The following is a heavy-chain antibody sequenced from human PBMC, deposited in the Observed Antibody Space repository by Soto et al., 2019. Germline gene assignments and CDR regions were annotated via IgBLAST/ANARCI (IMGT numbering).Heavy chain of an antibody. J-gene: IGHJ5*02. CDR3: ARCTVDTIVTSGWCHYLDP. CDR1: GFTFSSSA. D-gene: IGHD6-19*01. CDR2: VSGSGGTT. Sequence: EVQLLDSGGGLVQPGGSLRLSCAASGFTFSSSAMSWVGQAPGKGLEWVSAVSGSGGTTYYADSVRGRFTISRDNSKNTLYLQMNSLRAEDTAIYFCARCTVDTIVTSGWCHYLDPWGQGTLVTVSS. V-gene: IGHV3-23*01.